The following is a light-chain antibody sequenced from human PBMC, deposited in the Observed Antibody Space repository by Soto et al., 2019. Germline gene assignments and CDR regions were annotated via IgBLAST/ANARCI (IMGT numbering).Light chain of an antibody. CDR3: QSYDSSLSGWV. CDR1: SSNIGAGYD. CDR2: GNS. Sequence: QSVLTQPPSVSGAPGQRVTISCTGSSSNIGAGYDVHWYQQLPGTAPKLLIYGNSNRPSGVPDRFSGSKSGTSDSLAITGLRAEDEADYYGQSYDSSLSGWVFGGGTKLTVL. V-gene: IGLV1-40*01. J-gene: IGLJ3*02.